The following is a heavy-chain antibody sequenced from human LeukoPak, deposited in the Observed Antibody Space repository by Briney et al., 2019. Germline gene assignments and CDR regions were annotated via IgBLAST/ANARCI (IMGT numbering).Heavy chain of an antibody. CDR3: ARDRGYDSALDY. J-gene: IGHJ4*02. D-gene: IGHD5-12*01. V-gene: IGHV1-2*02. CDR2: INPNSGGT. Sequence: GASVKVSCKASGYTFTGYYMHWVRQAPGLGLEWMGWINPNSGGTNYAQKFQGRVTMTRDTSISTAYMELSRLRSDDTAVYYCARDRGYDSALDYWGQGTLVTVSS. CDR1: GYTFTGYY.